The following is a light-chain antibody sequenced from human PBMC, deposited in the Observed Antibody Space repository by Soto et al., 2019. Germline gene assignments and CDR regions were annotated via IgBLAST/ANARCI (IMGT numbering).Light chain of an antibody. V-gene: IGKV3-20*01. CDR2: GAS. CDR3: QQYGGSLLT. J-gene: IGKJ4*01. CDR1: QSVTSNY. Sequence: EIVLTQSPGTLSLSPGERATLSCRASQSVTSNYLAWYQQKPGQAPRLLIYGASSRATGIPDRFSGGGSGTDFTLTISRLEPEDFAVYYCQQYGGSLLTFGGGTKVEI.